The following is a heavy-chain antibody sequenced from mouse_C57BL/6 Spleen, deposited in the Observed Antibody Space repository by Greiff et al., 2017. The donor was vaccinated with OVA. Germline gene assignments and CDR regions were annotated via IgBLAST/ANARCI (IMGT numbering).Heavy chain of an antibody. CDR3: ARDKDDYDWYFDV. J-gene: IGHJ1*03. CDR2: INYDGSST. CDR1: GFTFSDYY. V-gene: IGHV5-16*01. D-gene: IGHD2-4*01. Sequence: EVKLVESEGGLVQPGSSMKLSCTASGFTFSDYYMAWVRQVPEKGLEWVANINYDGSSTYYLDSLKSRFIISRDNAKNILYLQMSSLKSEDTATYYCARDKDDYDWYFDVWGTGTTVTVSS.